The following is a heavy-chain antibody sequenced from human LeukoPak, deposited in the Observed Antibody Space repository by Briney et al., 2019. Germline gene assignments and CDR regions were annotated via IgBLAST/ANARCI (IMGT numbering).Heavy chain of an antibody. J-gene: IGHJ6*02. CDR1: GGTFSSYA. V-gene: IGHV1-69*13. CDR2: IIPIFGTA. CDR3: ARGFGVVISDKNYYYYYGMDV. Sequence: GASVKVSCKASGGTFSSYAISWVRQAPGQGLEWMGGIIPIFGTANYAQKFEGRVTITADESTSTAYMELSSLRSEDTAVYYCARGFGVVISDKNYYYYYGMDVWGQGTTVTVSS. D-gene: IGHD3-3*01.